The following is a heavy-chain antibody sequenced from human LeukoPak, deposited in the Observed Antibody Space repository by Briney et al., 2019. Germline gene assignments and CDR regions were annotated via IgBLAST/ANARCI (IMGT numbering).Heavy chain of an antibody. J-gene: IGHJ4*02. Sequence: SETLSLTCTVSGGSISSSSYYWGWIRQPPGKGLEWIGSVYYTGASYYNPSLKSRVTISIDTSKNHFSLNLTSVTAADTAVYYWARGAPPQNWGQGALVTVSS. V-gene: IGHV4-39*07. CDR2: VYYTGAS. CDR3: ARGAPPQN. CDR1: GGSISSSSYY.